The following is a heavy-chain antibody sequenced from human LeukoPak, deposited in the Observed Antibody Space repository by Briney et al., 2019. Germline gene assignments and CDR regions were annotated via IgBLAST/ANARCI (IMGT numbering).Heavy chain of an antibody. D-gene: IGHD5-12*01. CDR2: ISYDGSNK. CDR3: AKDRGSGYDLDY. Sequence: PGGSLRLSCAASGFTFSSYGMHWVRQAPGKGLEWVAVISYDGSNKYYADSVKGRFTISRDNSKNTLYLQMNSLRAEDTAVYYCAKDRGSGYDLDYWGQGTLVTVSS. V-gene: IGHV3-30*18. J-gene: IGHJ4*02. CDR1: GFTFSSYG.